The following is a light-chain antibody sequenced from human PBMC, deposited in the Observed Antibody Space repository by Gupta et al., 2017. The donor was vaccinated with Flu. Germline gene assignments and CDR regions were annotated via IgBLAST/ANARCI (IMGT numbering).Light chain of an antibody. V-gene: IGLV1-44*01. CDR2: YDN. Sequence: TSSCSASSSNVGRNGVSWYQQHPETAPKLLICYDNRRRSGSPDRVSASKSGTSAALAIRGLQSEEEADYYCGVWDDSRNGLWVIGGGTKLTVL. CDR3: GVWDDSRNGLWV. CDR1: SSNVGRNG. J-gene: IGLJ3*02.